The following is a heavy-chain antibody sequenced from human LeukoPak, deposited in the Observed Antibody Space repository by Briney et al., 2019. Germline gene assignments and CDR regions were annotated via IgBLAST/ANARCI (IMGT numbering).Heavy chain of an antibody. CDR1: GGTFISCA. CDR3: AREPVAGFFDY. V-gene: IGHV1-69*05. CDR2: IIAIFGTS. D-gene: IGHD6-19*01. Sequence: SVKVSFKASGGTFISCAISWVRQAPGQGREWSGGIIAIFGTSNYAQKFQGRVTIPTDESTRTAYMELSSLRSEDTAVYYCAREPVAGFFDYWGQGTLVTVSS. J-gene: IGHJ4*02.